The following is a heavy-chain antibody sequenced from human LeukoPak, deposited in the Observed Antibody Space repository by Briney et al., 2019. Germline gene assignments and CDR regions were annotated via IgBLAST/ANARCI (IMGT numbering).Heavy chain of an antibody. CDR2: ISWNSGSI. CDR1: GFTFDDYA. V-gene: IGHV3-9*03. D-gene: IGHD4-17*01. Sequence: GGSLRLSCAASGFTFDDYAMHWVRQAPGKGLEWASGISWNSGSIGYADSVKGRFTISRDNAKNSLYLQMNSLRAEDMALYYCAKDIRASFDYGDGDAFDIWGQGTMVTVSS. CDR3: AKDIRASFDYGDGDAFDI. J-gene: IGHJ3*02.